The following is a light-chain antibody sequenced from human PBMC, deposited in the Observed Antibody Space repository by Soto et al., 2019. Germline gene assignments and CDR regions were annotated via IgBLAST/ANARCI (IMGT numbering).Light chain of an antibody. J-gene: IGKJ5*01. CDR2: AAS. CDR1: QGISNF. V-gene: IGKV1-27*01. CDR3: QVYNFCPAT. Sequence: DIQMTQSPSSLSASVGDRVTITCRASQGISNFLAWYQQKPGNTPKLLIYAASPLNSGVPSRFSGSGSGTDFTLTIGSLQPEDFATYYCQVYNFCPATFGQGTRLDI.